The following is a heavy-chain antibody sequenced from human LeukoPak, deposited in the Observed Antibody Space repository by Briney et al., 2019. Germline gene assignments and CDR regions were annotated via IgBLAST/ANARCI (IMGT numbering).Heavy chain of an antibody. CDR2: IYPGDSDT. CDR1: GYTFSTYW. Sequence: LGESLKISCQASGYTFSTYWIAWVRQTPGKGLEWMGIIYPGDSDTRWNPSFQGQVVISVEKSNNTAYLQWSSLKVSDAATYYCARSGGGTTGRGFDHWGQGTLVTVSS. D-gene: IGHD1-1*01. V-gene: IGHV5-51*01. CDR3: ARSGGGTTGRGFDH. J-gene: IGHJ4*02.